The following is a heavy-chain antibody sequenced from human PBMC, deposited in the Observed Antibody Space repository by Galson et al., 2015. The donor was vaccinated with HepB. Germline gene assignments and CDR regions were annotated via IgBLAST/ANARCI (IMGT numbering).Heavy chain of an antibody. V-gene: IGHV3-23*01. D-gene: IGHD3-9*01. CDR3: AKERGDILTGFEF. Sequence: SLRLSCAASGFIFGSYAMTWVRQAPGKGLQWVSGISGSGDKIYYADSVKGRFTISRDNSKNTLSLQMNSLRAEDTAVYYCAKERGDILTGFEFWGQGTLVTVSS. J-gene: IGHJ4*02. CDR2: ISGSGDKI. CDR1: GFIFGSYA.